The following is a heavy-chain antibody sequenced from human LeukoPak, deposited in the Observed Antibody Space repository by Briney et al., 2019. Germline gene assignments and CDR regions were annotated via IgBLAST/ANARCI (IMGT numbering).Heavy chain of an antibody. CDR1: GGSLSYYY. J-gene: IGHJ3*02. D-gene: IGHD3-22*01. V-gene: IGHV4-59*08. Sequence: SETLSLTCTVSGGSLSYYYWSWIRQPPGKGLEWIGYIYYSGSTNYNPSLKSRVTISVDTSKNQFSLKLSSVTAADTAVYYCARHGSYDSSGYSAPNDAFDIWGQGTMVTVSS. CDR3: ARHGSYDSSGYSAPNDAFDI. CDR2: IYYSGST.